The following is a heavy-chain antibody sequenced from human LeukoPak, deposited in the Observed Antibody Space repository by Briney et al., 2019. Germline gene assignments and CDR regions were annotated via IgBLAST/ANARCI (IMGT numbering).Heavy chain of an antibody. J-gene: IGHJ3*02. CDR3: ARACTSCYKLYAFDI. Sequence: GASVKVSCKASGYTFTGYYMHWVRQAPGQGLEWMGWINPNSGGTNYAQKFQGRVTMTRDTSISTAYMELSRLRSDDTAVYYCARACTSCYKLYAFDIWGKGTTVTVSS. D-gene: IGHD2-2*02. CDR1: GYTFTGYY. V-gene: IGHV1-2*02. CDR2: INPNSGGT.